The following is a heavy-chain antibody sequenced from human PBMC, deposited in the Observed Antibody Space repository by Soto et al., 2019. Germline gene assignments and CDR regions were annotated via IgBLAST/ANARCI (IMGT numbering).Heavy chain of an antibody. CDR2: INHSGST. V-gene: IGHV4-34*01. J-gene: IGHJ5*02. D-gene: IGHD3-3*01. CDR3: ARGGHVLRFLEWLSMTYSWFDP. Sequence: SETLSLTCAVYGGSFSGYYWSWIRQPPGKGLEWIGEINHSGSTNYNPSLKSRVTISVDTSKNQFSLKLSSVTAADTAVYYCARGGHVLRFLEWLSMTYSWFDPWGQGTLVTVSS. CDR1: GGSFSGYY.